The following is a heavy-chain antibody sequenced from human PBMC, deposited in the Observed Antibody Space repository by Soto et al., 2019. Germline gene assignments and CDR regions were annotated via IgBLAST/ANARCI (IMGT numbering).Heavy chain of an antibody. Sequence: QVQLVQSGAEVKKPGSSVKVSCKASGGTFSSYAISWVRQAPGQGLEWMGGIIPIFGTANYAQKFQGRVTITADESTSTAYMELSSLRSEDTVVYYCARDWADYYDSSGYYYFDYWGQGTLVTVSS. D-gene: IGHD3-22*01. J-gene: IGHJ4*02. V-gene: IGHV1-69*12. CDR1: GGTFSSYA. CDR2: IIPIFGTA. CDR3: ARDWADYYDSSGYYYFDY.